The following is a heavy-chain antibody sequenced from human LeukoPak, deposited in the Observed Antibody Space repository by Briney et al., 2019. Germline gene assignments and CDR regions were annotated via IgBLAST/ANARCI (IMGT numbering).Heavy chain of an antibody. V-gene: IGHV3-30*14. D-gene: IGHD2/OR15-2a*01. CDR2: ISYDGSNK. CDR3: ARDGSRHLSFDY. J-gene: IGHJ4*02. Sequence: GGSLRLSCAASGFTFSSYAMHWVRQAPGKGLEWVAVISYDGSNKYYADSVKGRFTISRDNSKNTLYLQMNSLRAEDTAVYYCARDGSRHLSFDYWGQGTLVTVSS. CDR1: GFTFSSYA.